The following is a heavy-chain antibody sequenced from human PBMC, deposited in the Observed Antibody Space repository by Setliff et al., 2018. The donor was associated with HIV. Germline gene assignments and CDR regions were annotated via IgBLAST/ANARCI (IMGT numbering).Heavy chain of an antibody. J-gene: IGHJ4*02. CDR3: ARSTTAD. Sequence: ASVKVSCKVSGYTFTEYYIHWVRQAPGQGLEWMGWIYPNTGGTNYAQKFQGRVTMTRDTSISTAYMELSRLRSDDTALYYCARSTTADWGQGTMVTVSS. D-gene: IGHD4-17*01. V-gene: IGHV1-2*02. CDR2: IYPNTGGT. CDR1: GYTFTEYY.